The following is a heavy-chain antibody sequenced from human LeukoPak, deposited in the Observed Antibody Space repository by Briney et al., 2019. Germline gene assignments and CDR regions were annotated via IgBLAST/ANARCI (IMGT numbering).Heavy chain of an antibody. CDR3: ARRRTTGLSGYMDV. V-gene: IGHV4-59*08. CDR1: VGSITTYY. Sequence: SEPLSLTCTVSVGSITTYYWSCMPQPTGKALECIGDISYSGSPNYNPPLKSRVTISVGTSKNQFSLKLNSVTAADTAVYYCARRRTTGLSGYMDVWGKGTTVTVSS. CDR2: ISYSGSP. D-gene: IGHD2-2*01. J-gene: IGHJ6*03.